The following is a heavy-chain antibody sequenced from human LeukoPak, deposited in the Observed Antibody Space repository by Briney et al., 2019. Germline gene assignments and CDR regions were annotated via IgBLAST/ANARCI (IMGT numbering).Heavy chain of an antibody. D-gene: IGHD3-9*01. CDR1: GFTFNRYA. CDR2: ISYDGSNK. J-gene: IGHJ4*02. Sequence: GGSLRLSCAVSGFTFNRYAMHWVRQAPGKGLEWVTVISYDGSNKYYADSVKGRFTISRDNSKNTLYLQMNSLRAEDTAVYYCAKVYFDILTGYYRGPNFDYWGQGTLVTVSS. V-gene: IGHV3-30-3*01. CDR3: AKVYFDILTGYYRGPNFDY.